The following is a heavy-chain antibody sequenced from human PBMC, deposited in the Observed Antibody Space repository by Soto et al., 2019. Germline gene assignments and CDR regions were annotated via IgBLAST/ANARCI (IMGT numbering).Heavy chain of an antibody. Sequence: EVQVVESGGDLVQPGGSLRLSCAASGFTIRNYAMSWVRXXXXKALEWVSGISGGSDRTYYADSVKGRFTIFKDNSKXXLXXXXXXXXXXXXXXXXXXXXWTXGQGTXVTVSS. J-gene: IGHJ3*01. CDR2: ISGGSDRT. V-gene: IGHV3-23*04. CDR3: XXXWT. CDR1: GFTIRNYA. D-gene: IGHD5-12*01.